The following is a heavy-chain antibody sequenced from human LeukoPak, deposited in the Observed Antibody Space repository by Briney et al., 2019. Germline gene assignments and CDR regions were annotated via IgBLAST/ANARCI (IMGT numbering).Heavy chain of an antibody. Sequence: VASVKVSCKVSGYTLTELTMHWVRQAPGQGLEWMGGFDPEDGETIYTQKFQGRVTMTEDTSTDTAYMELSRLRSEDTAVYYCATDLASGTTWDYWGQGTLVTVSS. CDR3: ATDLASGTTWDY. CDR2: FDPEDGET. CDR1: GYTLTELT. J-gene: IGHJ4*02. D-gene: IGHD1-1*01. V-gene: IGHV1-24*01.